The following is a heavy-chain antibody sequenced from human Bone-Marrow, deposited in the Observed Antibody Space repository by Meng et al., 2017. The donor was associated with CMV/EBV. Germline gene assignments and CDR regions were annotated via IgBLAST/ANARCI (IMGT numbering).Heavy chain of an antibody. D-gene: IGHD2-8*01. CDR1: GGSFSGYY. J-gene: IGHJ4*02. V-gene: IGHV4-34*01. Sequence: GGSFSGYYWTWIRQPPAKGLEWIGEINHTGSANSNPSLKSRVTISVDRSKNQFSLKVTSVTAADTAVYYCARAYCTTNSCYTYYFDSRGQGTLVTVSS. CDR2: INHTGSA. CDR3: ARAYCTTNSCYTYYFDS.